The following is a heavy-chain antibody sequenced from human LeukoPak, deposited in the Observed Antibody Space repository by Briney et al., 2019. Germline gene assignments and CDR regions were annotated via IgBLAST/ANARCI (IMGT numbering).Heavy chain of an antibody. CDR3: ARVLGYSYGTLIYYGMDV. V-gene: IGHV3-21*01. Sequence: PGGSLRLSCAASGFTFSSYSMNWVRQGPGKGLEWVSSISSSSSYIYYADSVKGRFTISRDNAKNSLYLQMNSLRAEDTAVYYCARVLGYSYGTLIYYGMDVWGQGTTVTVSS. CDR2: ISSSSSYI. CDR1: GFTFSSYS. D-gene: IGHD5-18*01. J-gene: IGHJ6*02.